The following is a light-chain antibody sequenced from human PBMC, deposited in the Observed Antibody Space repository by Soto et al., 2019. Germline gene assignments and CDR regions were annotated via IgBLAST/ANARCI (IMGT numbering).Light chain of an antibody. V-gene: IGLV1-40*01. CDR1: SSNIGANSD. Sequence: PGQRVTISCTGSSSNIGANSDVHWYQQLPGTAPKLLIYGNNNRPSGVPDRFSGSKSGTSASLAITGLQAEDEADYYCQSYDRSLSGSVFGGGTKLTVL. CDR2: GNN. CDR3: QSYDRSLSGSV. J-gene: IGLJ3*02.